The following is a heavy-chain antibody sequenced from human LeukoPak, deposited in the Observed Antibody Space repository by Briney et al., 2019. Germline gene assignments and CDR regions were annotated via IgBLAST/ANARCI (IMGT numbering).Heavy chain of an antibody. CDR3: ARDSSSEGPLDY. V-gene: IGHV3-73*01. D-gene: IGHD6-6*01. J-gene: IGHJ4*02. CDR2: IRSKANNYAT. Sequence: GGSLKLSCAASGFTFSASAVHWVRQASGKGLEWIGRIRSKANNYATAYAGSLKGRFTVSRDDSKNTAYLQMNSLKTEDSAVYFCARDSSSEGPLDYWGQGTLVAVTS. CDR1: GFTFSASA.